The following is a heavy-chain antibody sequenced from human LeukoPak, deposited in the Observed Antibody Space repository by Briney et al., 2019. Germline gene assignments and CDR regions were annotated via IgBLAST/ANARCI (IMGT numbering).Heavy chain of an antibody. J-gene: IGHJ4*02. CDR1: GGTFGSYA. D-gene: IGHD5-12*01. CDR3: ARGPLGYSGYRDFDY. CDR2: IISIFGTA. V-gene: IGHV1-69*13. Sequence: SVKVSCKASGGTFGSYAISWVRQAPGQGLEWMGGIISIFGTANYAQKFQGRVTITADESTSTAYMELSSLRSEDTAVYYCARGPLGYSGYRDFDYWGQGTLVTVSS.